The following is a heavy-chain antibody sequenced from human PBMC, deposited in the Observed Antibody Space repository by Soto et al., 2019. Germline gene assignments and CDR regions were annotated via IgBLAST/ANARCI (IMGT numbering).Heavy chain of an antibody. Sequence: GGSLRLSCAASGFTFSNYWMSWVRQAPGKGLEWVANIKQDESDIHYADSVKGRFTISRDNAKNSLYLQMNSLRAEDTAVYYCARDSTPIDYWGQGTLVTVSS. CDR2: IKQDESDI. J-gene: IGHJ4*02. V-gene: IGHV3-7*01. CDR1: GFTFSNYW. CDR3: ARDSTPIDY.